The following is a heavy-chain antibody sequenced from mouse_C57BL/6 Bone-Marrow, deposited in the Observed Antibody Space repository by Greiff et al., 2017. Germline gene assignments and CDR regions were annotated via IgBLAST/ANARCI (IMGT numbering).Heavy chain of an antibody. V-gene: IGHV1-74*01. Sequence: QVQLQQPGAELVKPGASVKVSCKASGYTFTSYWMHWVKQRPGQGLEWIGRIHPSDSDTNYNQKFKGKATLTVDKSSSTAYMQLSSLTSEDSAVYYCAFPYYDYDRGTSPMDYWGQGTSVTVSS. CDR3: AFPYYDYDRGTSPMDY. J-gene: IGHJ4*01. CDR1: GYTFTSYW. D-gene: IGHD2-4*01. CDR2: IHPSDSDT.